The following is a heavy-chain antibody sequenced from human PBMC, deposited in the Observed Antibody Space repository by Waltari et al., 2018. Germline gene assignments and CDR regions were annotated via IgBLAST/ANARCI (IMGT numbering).Heavy chain of an antibody. Sequence: QVQLQESGPGLVKPSETLSLTCTVSGGSISSYYWSWIRQPPGKGLEWIGYIYYSGSTNYNPSLKSRVTISVDTSKNQFSLKLSSVTAADTAVYYCARDLRRQLVKGGYWFDPWGQGTLVTVSS. J-gene: IGHJ5*02. D-gene: IGHD6-13*01. CDR1: GGSISSYY. CDR3: ARDLRRQLVKGGYWFDP. V-gene: IGHV4-59*01. CDR2: IYYSGST.